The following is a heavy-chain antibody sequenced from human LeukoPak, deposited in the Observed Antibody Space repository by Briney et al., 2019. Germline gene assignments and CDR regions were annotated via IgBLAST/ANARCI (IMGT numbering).Heavy chain of an antibody. CDR1: EYRFTSFW. D-gene: IGHD1-1*01. V-gene: IGHV5-10-1*01. CDR3: ERSTGTYFDY. CDR2: IDPSDSYN. Sequence: GDSRKIPCKGSEYRFTSFWISGARQMPGKGLGWMGRIDPSDSYNNLRRSFKGHVTISADKSISTAYLQWSGLKAADSAMYYCERSTGTYFDYWGQGTLVTVSS. J-gene: IGHJ4*02.